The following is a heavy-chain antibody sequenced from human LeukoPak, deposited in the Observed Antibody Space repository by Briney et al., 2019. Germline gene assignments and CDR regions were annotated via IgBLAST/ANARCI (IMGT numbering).Heavy chain of an antibody. J-gene: IGHJ3*01. D-gene: IGHD3-10*01. CDR1: GFIFSSNG. Sequence: GGSLRLSCAASGFIFSSNGMHWVRQAPGKGLEWVSAISHSGDRTYYADSVKGRFTISRDNSKNILYLQMNGLRAEDTALYYCAKVVGIWIGEMFDAFDVWGHGTMVAVSS. CDR3: AKVVGIWIGEMFDAFDV. CDR2: ISHSGDRT. V-gene: IGHV3-23*01.